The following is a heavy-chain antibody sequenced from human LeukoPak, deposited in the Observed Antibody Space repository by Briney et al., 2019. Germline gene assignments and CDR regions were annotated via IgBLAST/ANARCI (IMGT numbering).Heavy chain of an antibody. V-gene: IGHV3-23*01. D-gene: IGHD5-24*01. CDR2: IIPSGHTT. Sequence: GGSLRLSCAASGFTFSSHGMNWVRQAPGKGLEWVSGIIPSGHTTYYADSVRGRFTISRDNSRNTVYLQMNSLRAEDTAVYYCAKDDRWLQFCCWGQGTLVTVSA. CDR1: GFTFSSHG. CDR3: AKDDRWLQFCC. J-gene: IGHJ4*02.